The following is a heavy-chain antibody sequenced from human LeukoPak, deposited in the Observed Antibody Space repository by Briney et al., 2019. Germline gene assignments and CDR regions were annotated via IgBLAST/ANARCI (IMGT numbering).Heavy chain of an antibody. J-gene: IGHJ6*03. CDR3: ARVERDTAMVTFYYYYYMDV. Sequence: ASVKVSCKASGYTFTGYYMHWVRQAPGQGLEWMGWINPNSGGTNYAQKFQGRVTMTRDTSISTAYMELSRLRSDDTAVYYCARVERDTAMVTFYYYYYMDVWGKGTTVTVSS. V-gene: IGHV1-2*02. D-gene: IGHD5-18*01. CDR1: GYTFTGYY. CDR2: INPNSGGT.